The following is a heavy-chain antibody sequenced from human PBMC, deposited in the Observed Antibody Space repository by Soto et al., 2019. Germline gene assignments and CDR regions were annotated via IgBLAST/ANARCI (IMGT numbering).Heavy chain of an antibody. D-gene: IGHD1-26*01. CDR2: IIPIFGTA. CDR3: ARDGGRNSGGIDH. J-gene: IGHJ4*02. CDR1: GGTFSSYS. V-gene: IGHV1-69*01. Sequence: QVQLVQSGAEVKKPGSSVKVSCKASGGTFSSYSINWVRQAPGQGLEWMGEIIPIFGTANYAQKFQGRVTITADESTSTAYMELSSLRSEDKAVYYCARDGGRNSGGIDHWGQGTLVTVSS.